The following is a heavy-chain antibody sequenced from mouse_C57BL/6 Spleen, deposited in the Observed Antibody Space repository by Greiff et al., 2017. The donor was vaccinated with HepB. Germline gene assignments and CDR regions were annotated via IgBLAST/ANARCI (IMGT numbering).Heavy chain of an antibody. CDR2: IDHEDGET. CDR3: AREVTTAYYLDY. V-gene: IGHV14-2*01. D-gene: IGHD2-2*01. Sequence: EVKVVESGAELVKPGASVKLSCTASGFNIKDYYMHWVKQWTEQGLEWIGRIDHEDGETKYAPKFQGKATITADTASNTAYLQLSSLTSEDTAVYYWAREVTTAYYLDYWGQGTTLTVSS. CDR1: GFNIKDYY. J-gene: IGHJ2*01.